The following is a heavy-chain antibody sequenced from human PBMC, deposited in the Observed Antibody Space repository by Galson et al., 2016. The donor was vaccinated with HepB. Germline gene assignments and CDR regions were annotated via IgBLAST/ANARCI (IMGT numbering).Heavy chain of an antibody. CDR2: INPSGGST. V-gene: IGHV1-46*01. D-gene: IGHD6-13*01. CDR1: GYTFSSYY. J-gene: IGHJ4*02. CDR3: ARAGIAAGGDY. Sequence: SVKVSCKASGYTFSSYYMHWVRQAPGQGLEWMGIINPSGGSTTYAQKFQGRVTMTRDPSTSTVHMELSSLRSEDTAVYYCARAGIAAGGDYWGQGTLVTVSS.